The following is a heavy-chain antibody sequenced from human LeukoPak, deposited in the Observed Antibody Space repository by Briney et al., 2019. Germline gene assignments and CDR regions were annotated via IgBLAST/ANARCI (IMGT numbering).Heavy chain of an antibody. CDR1: GYTFTGYY. J-gene: IGHJ3*02. Sequence: ASVKVSCKASGYTFTGYYMHWVRQAPGQGLEWMGWINPNSGGTNYAQKFQGRVTMTRDTSISTAYMELRTLRSDDTAVFYCARVDRLYERTYPAGYDIWGQGTRVTVSS. CDR3: ARVDRLYERTYPAGYDI. CDR2: INPNSGGT. D-gene: IGHD6-25*01. V-gene: IGHV1-2*02.